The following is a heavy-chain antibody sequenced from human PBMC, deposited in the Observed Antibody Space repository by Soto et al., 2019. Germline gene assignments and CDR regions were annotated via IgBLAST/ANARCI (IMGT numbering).Heavy chain of an antibody. CDR2: INPNSGGT. Sequence: ASVKVSCKAAGYTFSGYYIHWVRQAPGQGLEWMGWINPNSGGTNYAQKFQGRVTMTRDTSISTAYMELSRLRSDDTAVYYCARDGSELLGGAFDIWGQGTMVTVSS. V-gene: IGHV1-2*02. CDR3: ARDGSELLGGAFDI. CDR1: GYTFSGYY. J-gene: IGHJ3*02. D-gene: IGHD1-26*01.